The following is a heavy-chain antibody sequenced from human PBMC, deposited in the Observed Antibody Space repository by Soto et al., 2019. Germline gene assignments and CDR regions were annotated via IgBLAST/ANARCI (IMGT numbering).Heavy chain of an antibody. V-gene: IGHV1-8*01. Sequence: GASVKVSCKASGYTFTMYDINGVLQSTGQGLEWMGWMNPNSGNTGYAQKFQGRVTMTRNTSISTAYMELSSLRSEDTAVYYCARFPYDSSANVDYWGQGTLVTVSS. CDR1: GYTFTMYD. CDR3: ARFPYDSSANVDY. D-gene: IGHD3-22*01. J-gene: IGHJ4*02. CDR2: MNPNSGNT.